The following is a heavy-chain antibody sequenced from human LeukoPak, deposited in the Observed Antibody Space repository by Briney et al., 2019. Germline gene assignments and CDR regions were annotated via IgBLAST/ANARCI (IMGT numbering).Heavy chain of an antibody. CDR3: AKDPGGGLLLVYYFDY. CDR2: ISYDGSNK. Sequence: PGGSLRLSCAASGFTFSSYGMHWVRQAPGKGLEWVAVISYDGSNKYYADSVKGRFTISRDNSKNTLYLQMNSLRAEDTAVYYCAKDPGGGLLLVYYFDYWGQGTLVTVSS. V-gene: IGHV3-30*18. CDR1: GFTFSSYG. J-gene: IGHJ4*02. D-gene: IGHD2-15*01.